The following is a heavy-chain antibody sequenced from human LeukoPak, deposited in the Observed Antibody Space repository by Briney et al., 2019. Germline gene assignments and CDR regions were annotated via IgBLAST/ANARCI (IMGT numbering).Heavy chain of an antibody. CDR1: GYTSTSYG. J-gene: IGHJ4*02. V-gene: IGHV1-18*01. CDR3: ARDVNWNYAYRYYYFDY. D-gene: IGHD1-7*01. Sequence: GASVKVSCKASGYTSTSYGISWVRQAPGQGLEWMGWISAYNGNTNYAQKLQGRVTMTTDTSTSTAYMELRSLRSDDTAVYYCARDVNWNYAYRYYYFDYWGQGTLVTVSS. CDR2: ISAYNGNT.